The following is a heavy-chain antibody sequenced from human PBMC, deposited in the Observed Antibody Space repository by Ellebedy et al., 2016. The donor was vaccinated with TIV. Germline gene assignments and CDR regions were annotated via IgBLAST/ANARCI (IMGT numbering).Heavy chain of an antibody. V-gene: IGHV5-51*01. J-gene: IGHJ4*02. CDR2: IYPGDSDT. D-gene: IGHD2-2*01. CDR3: ASPIVVVPAATLPDYGDHSTLGY. CDR1: GYSFTSYW. Sequence: GESLKISXKGSGYSFTSYWIGWVRQMPGKGLEWMGIIYPGDSDTRYSPSFQGQVTISADKSISTAYLQWSSLKASDTAMYYCASPIVVVPAATLPDYGDHSTLGYWGQGTLVTVSS.